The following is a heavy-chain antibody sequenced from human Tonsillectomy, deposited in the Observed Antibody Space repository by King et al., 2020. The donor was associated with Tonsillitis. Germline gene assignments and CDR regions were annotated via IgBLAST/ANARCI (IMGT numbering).Heavy chain of an antibody. CDR2: ISETSSHI. CDR3: ATSSGRYIRVASVVY. J-gene: IGHJ1*01. CDR1: GSTFSTSN. D-gene: IGHD3-22*01. Sequence: VQLVESGGGLVQPGGSLRLSCAASGSTFSTSNMNWVRQAPGKGLEWVSYISETSSHIYYADSVQGRFTISRDNAKDSLFLQMNSLSDEDTAVYYCATSSGRYIRVASVVYWGQGTLVTVSS. V-gene: IGHV3-48*02.